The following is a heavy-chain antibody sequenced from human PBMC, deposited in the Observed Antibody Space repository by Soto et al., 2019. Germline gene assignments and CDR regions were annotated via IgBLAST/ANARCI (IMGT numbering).Heavy chain of an antibody. J-gene: IGHJ4*02. V-gene: IGHV4-34*01. Sequence: PSETLSLTCAVSGGSFSGFFWGWIRQPPGKGLEWIGEVNHGGSTNYNPSLKSRVTISSDTSKNHFSLTLRSVTAADTAVYYCARAAVAAGGPFDKWGQGALVTVSS. CDR3: ARAAVAAGGPFDK. CDR1: GGSFSGFF. D-gene: IGHD2-15*01. CDR2: VNHGGST.